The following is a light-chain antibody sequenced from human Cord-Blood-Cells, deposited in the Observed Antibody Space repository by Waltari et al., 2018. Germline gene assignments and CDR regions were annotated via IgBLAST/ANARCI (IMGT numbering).Light chain of an antibody. CDR1: SSDVGGSND. CDR3: SSYTSSSTPVV. CDR2: DVS. Sequence: QSALTQPASVSGSPGPSITISCTGTSSDVGGSNDVAWYQQHPGKAPKLMIYDVSNRPSGVSNRFSGSKSGNTASLTISGLQAEDEADYYCSSYTSSSTPVVFGGGTKLTVL. J-gene: IGLJ2*01. V-gene: IGLV2-14*01.